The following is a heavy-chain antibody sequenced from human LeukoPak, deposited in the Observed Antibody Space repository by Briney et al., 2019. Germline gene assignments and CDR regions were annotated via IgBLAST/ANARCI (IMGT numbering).Heavy chain of an antibody. CDR3: AKDWIGYCSGGSCYDLDY. CDR2: ISYDGSNK. D-gene: IGHD2-15*01. Sequence: GRSLRLSCAASGFTLSSYGMHWVRQAPGKGLEWVVVISYDGSNKYYADSVKGRFTISRDNSKNTLYLQMNSLRAEDTAVYYCAKDWIGYCSGGSCYDLDYWGQGTLVTVSS. CDR1: GFTLSSYG. V-gene: IGHV3-30*18. J-gene: IGHJ4*02.